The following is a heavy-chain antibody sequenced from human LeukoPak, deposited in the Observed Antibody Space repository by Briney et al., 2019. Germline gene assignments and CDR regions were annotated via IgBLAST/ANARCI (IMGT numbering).Heavy chain of an antibody. CDR3: ARGYGDYVFYY. D-gene: IGHD4-17*01. Sequence: ASVKVSCKASGYTFTGYDMHWVRQAPGQGLEWMGWINPNRGGTNYAQKFQGRVTMTRDTSISTAYLELSRLRSDDTAVYYCARGYGDYVFYYWGQGTLVTVSS. CDR2: INPNRGGT. V-gene: IGHV1-2*02. CDR1: GYTFTGYD. J-gene: IGHJ4*02.